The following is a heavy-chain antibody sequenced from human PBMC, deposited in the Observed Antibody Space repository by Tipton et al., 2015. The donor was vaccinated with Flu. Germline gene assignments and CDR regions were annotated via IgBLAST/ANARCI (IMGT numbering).Heavy chain of an antibody. CDR3: VRGGSHYDGSGHHYYFDL. D-gene: IGHD3-22*01. J-gene: IGHJ2*01. Sequence: LRDHWIHWVRQGPEKGLVWVSRINYDGSSTTYADSVKGRFSISRDNTKNTLRLQMNSLRAEDTAVYYCVRGGSHYDGSGHHYYFDLWGRGTLVTVSS. V-gene: IGHV3-74*01. CDR1: LRDHW. CDR2: INYDGSST.